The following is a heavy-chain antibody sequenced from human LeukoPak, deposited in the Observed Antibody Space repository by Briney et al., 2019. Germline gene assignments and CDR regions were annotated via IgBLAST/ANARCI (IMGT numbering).Heavy chain of an antibody. D-gene: IGHD5-24*01. Sequence: GGSLRLSCAASGFTFSSYAMSWVRQPPGKGLEWVSAISGSGGSTYYADSVKGRFTISRDYSKNTLYLQMTSLRAEDTAVYYCAKGDVCEMAITNVDYWGQGTLVTVSS. CDR3: AKGDVCEMAITNVDY. CDR1: GFTFSSYA. V-gene: IGHV3-23*01. CDR2: ISGSGGST. J-gene: IGHJ4*02.